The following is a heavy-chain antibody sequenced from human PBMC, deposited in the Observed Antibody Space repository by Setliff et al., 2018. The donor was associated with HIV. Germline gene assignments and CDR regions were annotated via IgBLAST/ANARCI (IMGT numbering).Heavy chain of an antibody. D-gene: IGHD2-2*01. CDR2: ISAYNGNT. CDR1: GYTFSAYG. Sequence: ASVKVSCKASGYTFSAYGISWVRQAPGQGLEWMGWISAYNGNTNYAQKLQDRVTMTTDTSTRTAYMELRRLRSGDTAVYYCARGDAMTSLGAFDIWGQGTMVTVSS. V-gene: IGHV1-18*01. J-gene: IGHJ3*02. CDR3: ARGDAMTSLGAFDI.